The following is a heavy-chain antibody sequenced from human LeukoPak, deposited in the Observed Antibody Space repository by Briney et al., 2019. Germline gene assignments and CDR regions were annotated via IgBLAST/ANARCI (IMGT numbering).Heavy chain of an antibody. CDR2: IYYSGST. Sequence: SETLSLTCTVSGGSISSSSYYWGWIRQPPGKGLEWIGSIYYSGSTYYNPSLKSRVTISVDTSKNQFSLKLSSVTAADTAVYYCARRGDSSGYFYYYYMDVWGKGTTVTISS. D-gene: IGHD3-22*01. CDR3: ARRGDSSGYFYYYYMDV. CDR1: GGSISSSSYY. J-gene: IGHJ6*03. V-gene: IGHV4-39*07.